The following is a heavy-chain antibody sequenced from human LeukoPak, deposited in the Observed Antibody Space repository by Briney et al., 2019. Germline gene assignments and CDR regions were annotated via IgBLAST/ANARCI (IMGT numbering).Heavy chain of an antibody. J-gene: IGHJ6*03. CDR2: INYSGST. D-gene: IGHD3-3*01. CDR1: GGSFSGYY. CDR3: ARGQWSGYYVYYYYYMDV. V-gene: IGHV4-34*01. Sequence: SETLSLTCAVYGGSFSGYYWSWIRQPPGKGLEWIGEINYSGSTNYNPSLKSRVTISVDTSKNQFSLKLSSVTAADTAVYYCARGQWSGYYVYYYYYMDVWGKGTTVTVSS.